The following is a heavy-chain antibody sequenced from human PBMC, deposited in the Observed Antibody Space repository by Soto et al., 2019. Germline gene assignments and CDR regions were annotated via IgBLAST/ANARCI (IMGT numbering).Heavy chain of an antibody. D-gene: IGHD2-15*01. V-gene: IGHV4-59*01. Sequence: PSETLSLTCTVSGGSISSYYWSWIRQPPGKGLEWIGYIYYSGSTNYNPSLKSRVTISVDTSKNQFSLKLSSVTAADTAVYYCARAYDCSGGSCYSVYYGMDVWGQGTTVTVSS. CDR1: GGSISSYY. CDR2: IYYSGST. J-gene: IGHJ6*02. CDR3: ARAYDCSGGSCYSVYYGMDV.